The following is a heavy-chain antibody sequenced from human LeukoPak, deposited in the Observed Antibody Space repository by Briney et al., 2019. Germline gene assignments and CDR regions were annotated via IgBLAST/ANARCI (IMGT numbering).Heavy chain of an antibody. J-gene: IGHJ5*02. CDR3: ARGRWDYYGSERNWFDP. D-gene: IGHD3-10*01. Sequence: SVKVSCKASGYTFTGYYMHWVRQAPGQGLEWMGGIIPIFGTANYAPRFQDRVTITADESTSTAYVELSSLRSEDTAVYYCARGRWDYYGSERNWFDPWGQGTLVTVSS. CDR1: GYTFTGYY. CDR2: IIPIFGTA. V-gene: IGHV1-69*13.